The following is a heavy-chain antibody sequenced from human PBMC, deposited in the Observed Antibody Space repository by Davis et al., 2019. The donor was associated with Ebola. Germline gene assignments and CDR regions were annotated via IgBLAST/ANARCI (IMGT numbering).Heavy chain of an antibody. J-gene: IGHJ4*02. CDR2: ISSSSSHM. CDR1: RFTFSNYS. Sequence: GESLKISCAASRFTFSNYSMNWVRRAPGKGLEWVSSISSSSSHMYYVDSVKGRFTISRDNTKNSLYLQMNSLRAEDTAVYYCARTKYFDSSSYYLNYFDSWGQGTLVTVSS. CDR3: ARTKYFDSSSYYLNYFDS. D-gene: IGHD3-22*01. V-gene: IGHV3-21*01.